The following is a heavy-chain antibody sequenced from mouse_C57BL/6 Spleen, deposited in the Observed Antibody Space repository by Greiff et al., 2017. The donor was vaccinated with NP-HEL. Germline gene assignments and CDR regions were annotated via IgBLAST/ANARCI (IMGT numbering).Heavy chain of an antibody. CDR1: GYAFSSSW. V-gene: IGHV1-82*01. D-gene: IGHD4-1*02. Sequence: VQLQQSGPELVKPGASVKISCKASGYAFSSSWMNWVKQRPGKGLEWIGRIYPGDGGTNYNGKFKGKATLTADKSSSTAYMQLSSLTSEDSAVYFCASQLGPYFDYWGQGTTLTVSS. CDR3: ASQLGPYFDY. CDR2: IYPGDGGT. J-gene: IGHJ2*01.